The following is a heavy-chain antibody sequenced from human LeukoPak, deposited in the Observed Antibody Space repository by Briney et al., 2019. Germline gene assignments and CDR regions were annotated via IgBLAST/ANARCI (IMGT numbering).Heavy chain of an antibody. CDR2: IYYSGST. CDR3: ARDTGGGGSLYYFDY. D-gene: IGHD3-16*01. J-gene: IGHJ4*02. CDR1: GGSISSGGYY. Sequence: SETLSLTCTVSGGSISSGGYYWSWIRQHPGKGLEWIGYIYYSGSTYYNPSLKSRVTISVDTSKNQFSLKLSSMTAADTAVYYCARDTGGGGSLYYFDYWGQGTLVTVSS. V-gene: IGHV4-31*03.